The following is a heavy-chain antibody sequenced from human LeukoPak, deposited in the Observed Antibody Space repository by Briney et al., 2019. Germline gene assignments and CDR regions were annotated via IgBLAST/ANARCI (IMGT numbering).Heavy chain of an antibody. CDR1: GYTFTSYG. Sequence: ASVKVSCKASGYTFTSYGISWVRQAPGQGLEWMGWISAYNGNTNYAQKLQGRVTMTRDTSTSTVYMELSSLRSEDTAVYYCARVSGYSSGWWYGAFDIWGQGTMVTVSS. CDR2: ISAYNGNT. D-gene: IGHD6-19*01. CDR3: ARVSGYSSGWWYGAFDI. J-gene: IGHJ3*02. V-gene: IGHV1-18*01.